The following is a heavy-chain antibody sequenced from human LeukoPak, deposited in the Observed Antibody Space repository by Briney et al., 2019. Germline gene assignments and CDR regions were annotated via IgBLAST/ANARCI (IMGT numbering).Heavy chain of an antibody. CDR1: GSSTSSGNYY. V-gene: IGHV4-39*01. CDR3: ARHTRLGYSGYENAFDI. D-gene: IGHD5-12*01. Sequence: PSETLSLTCSVSGSSTSSGNYYWGWIRQPPGKKLEWIGSIYYSGGTYYNPSLKSRVTISGDTSKNQFSLKLTSVTAADTAVYYCARHTRLGYSGYENAFDIWGQGTMVTVSS. J-gene: IGHJ3*02. CDR2: IYYSGGT.